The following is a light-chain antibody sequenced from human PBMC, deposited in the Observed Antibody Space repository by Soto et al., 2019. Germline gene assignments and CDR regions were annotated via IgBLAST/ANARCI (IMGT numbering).Light chain of an antibody. Sequence: EIVLTQSPGTLSLSPGERATLSCRASQSVSSSYLAWYQQKTGQAPRLLIYGASSRATGIPDRFRGSGSGTDFTLTISRLEPEDFAVYYCQQYGSSPRTFGQGTKVELK. J-gene: IGKJ1*01. CDR3: QQYGSSPRT. V-gene: IGKV3-20*01. CDR1: QSVSSSY. CDR2: GAS.